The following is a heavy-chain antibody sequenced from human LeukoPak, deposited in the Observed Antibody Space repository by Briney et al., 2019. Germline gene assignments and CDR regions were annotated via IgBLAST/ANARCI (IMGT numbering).Heavy chain of an antibody. CDR1: GFSFSSYA. J-gene: IGHJ4*02. V-gene: IGHV3-23*01. CDR3: AKDVDTAMVTGYFDY. D-gene: IGHD5-18*01. Sequence: GGSLRLSCAASGFSFSSYAMSWVRQAPGKGLEWVSAISGSGGSTYYADSVKGRFTISRDNSKNTLYLQMNSLRAEDTAVYYCAKDVDTAMVTGYFDYWGQGTLVTVSS. CDR2: ISGSGGST.